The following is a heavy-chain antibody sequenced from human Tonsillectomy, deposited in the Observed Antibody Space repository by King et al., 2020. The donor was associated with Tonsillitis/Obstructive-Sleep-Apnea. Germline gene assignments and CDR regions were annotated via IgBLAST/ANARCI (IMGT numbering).Heavy chain of an antibody. Sequence: VQLVESGGGLVQPGGSLRLSCAASGFTFSSYEMNRVRQAPGKGLEWVSYISSSGSTIYYADSVKGRFTISRDNAKNSLYLQMNSLRAEDTAVYYCARSSELGYCSSTRCYGMDVWGQGTTVTVSS. CDR3: ARSSELGYCSSTRCYGMDV. CDR1: GFTFSSYE. CDR2: ISSSGSTI. V-gene: IGHV3-48*03. D-gene: IGHD2-2*01. J-gene: IGHJ6*02.